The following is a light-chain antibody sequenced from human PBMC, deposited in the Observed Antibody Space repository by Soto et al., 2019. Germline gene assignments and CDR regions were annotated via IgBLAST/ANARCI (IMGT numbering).Light chain of an antibody. CDR1: SSDVGANNY. V-gene: IGLV2-8*01. CDR2: DVT. CDR3: GSYAGSNSWV. Sequence: QSVLAQPPSASGSPGQSVTISCTGTSSDVGANNYVSWYQHHPGKAPKLIIYDVTERPSGVPDRFSGSKSGNTASLTVSGLQVEEGADYYCGSYAGSNSWVFGGGTKLTVL. J-gene: IGLJ3*02.